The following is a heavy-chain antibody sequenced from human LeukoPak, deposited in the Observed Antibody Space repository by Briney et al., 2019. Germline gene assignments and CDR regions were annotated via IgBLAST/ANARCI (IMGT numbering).Heavy chain of an antibody. CDR2: ISYDGSNK. CDR1: GFTFSSYG. D-gene: IGHD1-26*01. CDR3: AKTVGARLWPSYYFDY. V-gene: IGHV3-30*18. J-gene: IGHJ4*02. Sequence: PGRSLRLSCAASGFTFSSYGMHWVRQAPGKGLEWVAVISYDGSNKYYADSVKGRFTISRDNSKTTLYLQMNSLRAEDTAVYYCAKTVGARLWPSYYFDYWGQGTLVTVSS.